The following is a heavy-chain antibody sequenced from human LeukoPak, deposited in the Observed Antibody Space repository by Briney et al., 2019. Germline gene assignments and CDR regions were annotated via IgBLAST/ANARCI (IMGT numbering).Heavy chain of an antibody. Sequence: SETLSLTCTVSGGSISTTSYYWNWIRQPPGKGLEWIGAIYFSGSTYYNPSLKSRVILSVDTSKNHFSLKMNSVTAADTAVYYCARLGYSNYGMDVWGQGTAVTVSS. CDR3: ARLGYSNYGMDV. CDR1: GGSISTTSYY. V-gene: IGHV4-39*02. D-gene: IGHD3-16*01. CDR2: IYFSGST. J-gene: IGHJ6*02.